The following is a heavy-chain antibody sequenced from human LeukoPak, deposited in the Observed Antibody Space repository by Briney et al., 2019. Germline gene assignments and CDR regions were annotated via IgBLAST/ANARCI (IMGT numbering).Heavy chain of an antibody. CDR2: INSDGSST. J-gene: IGHJ4*02. Sequence: GGSLRLSCEASGFTFSSYWMHWVRQAPGKGLVWVSRINSDGSSTNYADSVKGRFTISRDNAKNTLYLQMNRLRAEDTAVYYCARVRGYNYGYNYWGQGTLVTVSS. CDR3: ARVRGYNYGYNY. CDR1: GFTFSSYW. D-gene: IGHD5-18*01. V-gene: IGHV3-74*01.